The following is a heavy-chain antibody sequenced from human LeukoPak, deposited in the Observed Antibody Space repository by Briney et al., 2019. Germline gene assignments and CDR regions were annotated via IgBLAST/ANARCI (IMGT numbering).Heavy chain of an antibody. V-gene: IGHV4-39*01. D-gene: IGHD1-26*01. CDR2: IYYSGST. CDR1: GGSISSSSYY. Sequence: SETLSLTCTVSGGSISSSSYYWGWIRQPPGKGLEWIGSIYYSGSTYYNPSLKSRVTISVDTSKNQFSLKLSSVTAADTAVYYCASPRTVGATVKDGMDVWAKGPRSPSP. CDR3: ASPRTVGATVKDGMDV. J-gene: IGHJ6*02.